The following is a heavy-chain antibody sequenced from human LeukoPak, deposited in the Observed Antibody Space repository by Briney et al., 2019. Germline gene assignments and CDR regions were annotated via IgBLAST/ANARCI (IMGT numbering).Heavy chain of an antibody. CDR1: GYTFTSYD. V-gene: IGHV1-8*01. CDR2: MNPNSGNT. CDR3: ARGRGYYDSSGYDAFDI. D-gene: IGHD3-22*01. Sequence: GSVKVSCKASGYTFTSYDINWLRQATGQGLEWMGWMNPNSGNTGYAQKFQGRVTMTRNTSISTAYMELSSLRSEDTAVYYCARGRGYYDSSGYDAFDIWGQGTMVTVSS. J-gene: IGHJ3*02.